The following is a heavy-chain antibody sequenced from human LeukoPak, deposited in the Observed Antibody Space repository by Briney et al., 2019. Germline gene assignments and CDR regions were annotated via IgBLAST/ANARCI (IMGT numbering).Heavy chain of an antibody. J-gene: IGHJ4*02. V-gene: IGHV3-23*01. CDR3: AKVMDSLGYCTGGVCYRAIDF. CDR2: LIGSGGKT. CDR1: GFTFRSFA. Sequence: QPGGSLRLSCAASGFTFRSFAMRGARAPPGKGLEWFSALIGSGGKTCYADSVKGRFTIARDNSKDTLYLQMNSLTAEDTAVYYCAKVMDSLGYCTGGVCYRAIDFWGQGTLVTVSS. D-gene: IGHD2-8*02.